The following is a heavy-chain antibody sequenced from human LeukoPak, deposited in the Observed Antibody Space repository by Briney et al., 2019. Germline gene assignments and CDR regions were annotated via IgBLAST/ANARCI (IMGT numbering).Heavy chain of an antibody. D-gene: IGHD2-15*01. V-gene: IGHV3-11*04. J-gene: IGHJ4*02. Sequence: PGGSLRLSCAASGFPFSDYSMSWIRQAPGKGLEWLSFIGSRGSNINYADSVKGRFTISRDNAKNTVFLQMDNLRAEDTAVYYCARERLDGGYFAFWGQGTLVTVSS. CDR1: GFPFSDYS. CDR2: IGSRGSNI. CDR3: ARERLDGGYFAF.